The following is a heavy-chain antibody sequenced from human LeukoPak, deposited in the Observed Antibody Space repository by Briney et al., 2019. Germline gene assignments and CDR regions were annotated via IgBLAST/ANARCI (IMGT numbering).Heavy chain of an antibody. D-gene: IGHD5-12*01. J-gene: IGHJ6*02. CDR3: TRALGNSGYDPGRYYYYAMDV. CDR1: GFTFSSYS. CDR2: INEGSDYI. V-gene: IGHV3-21*06. Sequence: PGGSLRLSCAASGFTFSSYSMNWVRQAPGKGLEWVSSINEGSDYIRYADSVRGRFTISRDNAKNSLYLQMNSLTAEDTAVYYCTRALGNSGYDPGRYYYYAMDVWGQGTTVTVSS.